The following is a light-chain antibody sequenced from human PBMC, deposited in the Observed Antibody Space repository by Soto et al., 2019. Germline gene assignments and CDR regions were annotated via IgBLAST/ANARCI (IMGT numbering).Light chain of an antibody. Sequence: EIVLTQYPGTLSLSPGERATLSCRASQSVSSSYLAWYQQKPGQAPRLLIYGASSRATGIPDRFSGSGSGTDFTLTISRLEPEDFAVYYCQQYGSSMYTVGQATKLEIK. CDR3: QQYGSSMYT. CDR2: GAS. J-gene: IGKJ2*01. V-gene: IGKV3-20*01. CDR1: QSVSSSY.